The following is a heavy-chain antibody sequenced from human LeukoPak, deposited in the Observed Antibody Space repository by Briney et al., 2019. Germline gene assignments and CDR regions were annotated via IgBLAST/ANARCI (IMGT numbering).Heavy chain of an antibody. CDR1: GFTFSSYG. V-gene: IGHV3-30*02. J-gene: IGHJ4*02. CDR3: AIWDGYVWGGVIDY. CDR2: IRYDGSNK. D-gene: IGHD3-16*01. Sequence: GGSLRLSCAASGFTFSSYGMHWVRQAPGKGLEWVAFIRYDGSNKYYADSVKGRFTISRDNSKNTLYLQMNSLRAEDTAVYYCAIWDGYVWGGVIDYWGQGTLVTVSS.